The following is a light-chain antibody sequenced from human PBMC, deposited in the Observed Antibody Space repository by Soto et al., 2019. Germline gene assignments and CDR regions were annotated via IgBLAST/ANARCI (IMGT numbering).Light chain of an antibody. V-gene: IGKV1-5*03. CDR2: KAT. Sequence: IQLTQSPSTLSASVGDRVTITCRASQSVQTWLAWFQQKPGKAPKLLIYKATTLETGVPSRFSGSGSETEFTLTISDLQPDDLGTYYCQQYNNYLTFGQGTKVDIK. CDR3: QQYNNYLT. CDR1: QSVQTW. J-gene: IGKJ1*01.